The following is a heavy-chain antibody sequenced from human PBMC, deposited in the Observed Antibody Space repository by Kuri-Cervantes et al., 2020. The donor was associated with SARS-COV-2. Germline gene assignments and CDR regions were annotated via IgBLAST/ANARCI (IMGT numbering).Heavy chain of an antibody. Sequence: GGSLRLSCAASGFTFSFYWMSWVRQAPGKGLEWVANIKEDGSETHYVDSVKGRFTISRDNAKKSLYLQMNSLGVEETAVYYCAKTGRVSIFGVVSLGDAFDIWGQGTMVTVSS. J-gene: IGHJ3*02. D-gene: IGHD3-3*01. V-gene: IGHV3-7*01. CDR2: IKEDGSET. CDR1: GFTFSFYW. CDR3: AKTGRVSIFGVVSLGDAFDI.